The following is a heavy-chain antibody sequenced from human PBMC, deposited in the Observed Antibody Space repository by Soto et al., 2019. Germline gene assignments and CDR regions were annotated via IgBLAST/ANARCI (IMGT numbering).Heavy chain of an antibody. Sequence: PSETLSLTCDVSGDSISTSSYYWGWIRQPPGKGLEWIGSIYYSGSTYYNPSLKSRVTLSVDTSKNQFSLKLSSVTAADTAVYYCARPLLLAVAGKDSYYGMDVWGQGTTVTVSS. D-gene: IGHD6-19*01. CDR1: GDSISTSSYY. V-gene: IGHV4-39*01. CDR2: IYYSGST. CDR3: ARPLLLAVAGKDSYYGMDV. J-gene: IGHJ6*02.